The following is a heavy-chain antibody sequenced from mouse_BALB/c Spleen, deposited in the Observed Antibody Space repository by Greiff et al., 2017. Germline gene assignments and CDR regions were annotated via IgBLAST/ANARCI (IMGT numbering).Heavy chain of an antibody. V-gene: IGHV5-6-4*01. Sequence: EVKLVESGGGLVKPGGSLKLSCAASGFTFSSYTMSWVRQTPEKRLEWVATISSGGSYTYYPDSVKGRFTISRDNAKNTLYLQMSSLKSEDTAMYYCTREGITTATNAMDYWGQGTSVTVSS. CDR1: GFTFSSYT. D-gene: IGHD1-2*01. CDR3: TREGITTATNAMDY. J-gene: IGHJ4*01. CDR2: ISSGGSYT.